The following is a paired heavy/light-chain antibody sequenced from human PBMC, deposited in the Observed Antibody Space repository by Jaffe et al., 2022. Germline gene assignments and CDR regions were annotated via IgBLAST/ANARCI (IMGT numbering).Heavy chain of an antibody. Sequence: QVQLQESGPGLVKPSETLSLTCTVSGGSVSSGSYYWSWIRQPPGKGLEWIGYIYYSGSTNYNPSLKSRVTISVDTSKNQFSLKLSSVTAADTAVYYCATINKQWLVLSYYYYYMDVWGKGTTVTVSS. J-gene: IGHJ6*03. CDR1: GGSVSSGSYY. CDR3: ATINKQWLVLSYYYYYMDV. V-gene: IGHV4-61*01. CDR2: IYYSGST. D-gene: IGHD6-19*01.
Light chain of an antibody. CDR1: QSISSY. CDR2: AAS. J-gene: IGKJ1*01. Sequence: DIQMTQSPSSLSASVGDRVTITCRASQSISSYLNWYQQKPGKAPKLLIYAASSLQSGVPSRFSGSGSGTDFTLTISSLQPEDFATYYCQQSYSTPPGTFGQGTKVEIK. V-gene: IGKV1-39*01. CDR3: QQSYSTPPGT.